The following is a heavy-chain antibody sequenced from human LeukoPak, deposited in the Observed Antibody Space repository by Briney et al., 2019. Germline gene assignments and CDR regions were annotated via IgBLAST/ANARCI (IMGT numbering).Heavy chain of an antibody. Sequence: SETLSLTCTVSGDSISISTYYWGWIRQPPGKGLEWIGSISYSGSTYYNPSLKSRVTISVDTSKNQFSLKLSSVTAADTAVYYCARLIAAEYDNYYYYMDVWGKGTTVTISS. CDR2: ISYSGST. D-gene: IGHD6-13*01. V-gene: IGHV4-39*07. CDR1: GDSISISTYY. CDR3: ARLIAAEYDNYYYYMDV. J-gene: IGHJ6*03.